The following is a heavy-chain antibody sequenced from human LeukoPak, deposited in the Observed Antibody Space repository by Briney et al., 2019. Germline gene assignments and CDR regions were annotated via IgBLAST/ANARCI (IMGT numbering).Heavy chain of an antibody. CDR1: GFTFSDSY. V-gene: IGHV3-11*01. D-gene: IGHD5-12*01. CDR3: ARRIVATKAYYFDY. CDR2: ISSSGSTI. Sequence: PGGSLRLSCAASGFTFSDSYMSWIRQAPGTGLEWVSYISSSGSTIYYADSLKGRFTISRDNAKNSLFLQMNSLRAEDTAVYYCARRIVATKAYYFDYWGQGTLVTVSS. J-gene: IGHJ4*02.